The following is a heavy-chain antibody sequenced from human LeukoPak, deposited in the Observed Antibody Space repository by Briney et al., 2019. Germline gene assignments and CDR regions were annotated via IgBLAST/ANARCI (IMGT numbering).Heavy chain of an antibody. V-gene: IGHV4-34*01. CDR1: GGSFSGYY. Sequence: PSETLSLTCAVYGGSFSGYYWSWIRQPPGKRLEWIGEINHSGSTNYNPSLKSRVTISVDTSKNQFSLKLSSVTAADTAVYYCARGPTMIVVDRAFDIWGQGTMVTVSS. J-gene: IGHJ3*02. CDR2: INHSGST. CDR3: ARGPTMIVVDRAFDI. D-gene: IGHD3-22*01.